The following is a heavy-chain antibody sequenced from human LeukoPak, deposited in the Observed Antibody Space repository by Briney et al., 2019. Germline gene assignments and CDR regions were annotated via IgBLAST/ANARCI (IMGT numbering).Heavy chain of an antibody. CDR1: GGSISSGDYY. J-gene: IGHJ3*02. CDR3: ARGSQTHDAFDI. CDR2: IYYSGST. Sequence: SETLSLTCTVSGGSISSGDYYWSWIRQPPGKGLEWIGYIYYSGSTYYNPSLKSRVTISVDTSKNQFSLKLSSVTAADTAVYYCARGSQTHDAFDIWGQGTTVTVSS. V-gene: IGHV4-30-4*01.